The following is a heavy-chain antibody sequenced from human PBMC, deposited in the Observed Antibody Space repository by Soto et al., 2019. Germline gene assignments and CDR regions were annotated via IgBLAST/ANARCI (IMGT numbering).Heavy chain of an antibody. CDR2: ISGSGDST. J-gene: IGHJ6*02. CDR3: VKFREHYQGSGSRTYYFYGMDV. D-gene: IGHD3-10*01. CDR1: GFTFSSYGMTFSSYA. Sequence: EVQLLESGGGSVQPGGSLRLSCAASGFTFSSYGMTFSSYAMSWVRQAPGKGLEWVSTISGSGDSTYYADSVKGRFTISRDNSKNTLFLQMNSLRAGDTALYYCVKFREHYQGSGSRTYYFYGMDVWGQVTTVTVSS. V-gene: IGHV3-23*01.